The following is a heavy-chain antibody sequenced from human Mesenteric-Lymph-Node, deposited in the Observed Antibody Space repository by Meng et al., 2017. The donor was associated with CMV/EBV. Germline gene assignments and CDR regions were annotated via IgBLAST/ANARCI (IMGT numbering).Heavy chain of an antibody. CDR1: GFTFSSYE. Sequence: GESLKISCAASGFTFSSYEMNWVRQAPGKGLEWVSYISSSGSTIYYADSVKGRFTISRDNAKNSLYLQMNSLRAEDTAVYYCARGLYYYDSSGHYLQGGVDYWGQGTLVTVSS. V-gene: IGHV3-48*03. D-gene: IGHD3-22*01. J-gene: IGHJ4*02. CDR3: ARGLYYYDSSGHYLQGGVDY. CDR2: ISSSGSTI.